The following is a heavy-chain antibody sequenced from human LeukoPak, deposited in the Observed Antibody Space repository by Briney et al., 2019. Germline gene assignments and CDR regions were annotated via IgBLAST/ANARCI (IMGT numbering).Heavy chain of an antibody. J-gene: IGHJ4*02. CDR1: GYTFTSYY. CDR3: ARGGGREYDYVWGSYCFDY. D-gene: IGHD3-16*01. V-gene: IGHV1-46*01. Sequence: ASVKVSCKASGYTFTSYYMHWVRQAPGQGLEWMAVINPSADSTAYAQKFRGRVTVTRDTSTSTVYMELSSLTSEDTAVYYCARGGGREYDYVWGSYCFDYCGQGTLVTVSS. CDR2: INPSADST.